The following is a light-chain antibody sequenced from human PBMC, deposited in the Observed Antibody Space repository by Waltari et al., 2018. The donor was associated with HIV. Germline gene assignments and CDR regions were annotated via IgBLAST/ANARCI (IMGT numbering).Light chain of an antibody. V-gene: IGKV1-5*03. Sequence: DIQLTQSPSPLSASVGDRVPIPCRASQSISMWLAWYQQKPGKVPKLLISKTYSLESGVPSRFSGSVSGTEFTLTISSLQPDDFATYYCQQYNSYRTFGQGTKVEIK. CDR1: QSISMW. CDR2: KTY. CDR3: QQYNSYRT. J-gene: IGKJ1*01.